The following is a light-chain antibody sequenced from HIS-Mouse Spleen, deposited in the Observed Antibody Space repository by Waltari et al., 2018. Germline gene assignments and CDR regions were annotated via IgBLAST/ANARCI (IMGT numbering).Light chain of an antibody. CDR1: NIGSKS. J-gene: IGLJ1*01. V-gene: IGLV3-21*02. CDR2: NDS. Sequence: SYVLTQPPSVSVAPGQTARTTCGGNNIGSKSVHWYQQKPGQAPVLVVYNDSDRPSGIPGRFSVYNSGNTATLTISRVEAGDEADYYCQVWDSSSDHYVFGTGTKVTVL. CDR3: QVWDSSSDHYV.